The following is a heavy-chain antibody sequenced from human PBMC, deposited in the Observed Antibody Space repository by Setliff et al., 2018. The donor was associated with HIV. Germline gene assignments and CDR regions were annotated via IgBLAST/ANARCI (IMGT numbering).Heavy chain of an antibody. Sequence: SETLSLTCAVSGFSISSGYYWGWIRQPPGKGLEWIGAIYHSGSSYYSPSLKSRVTFSVDMSKTQVSLKLTSVTAADTAMYFCARVGHYCTDGVCTYYFDYWGQGTLVTVSS. CDR3: ARVGHYCTDGVCTYYFDY. CDR1: GFSISSGYY. CDR2: IYHSGSS. J-gene: IGHJ4*02. D-gene: IGHD2-8*01. V-gene: IGHV4-38-2*01.